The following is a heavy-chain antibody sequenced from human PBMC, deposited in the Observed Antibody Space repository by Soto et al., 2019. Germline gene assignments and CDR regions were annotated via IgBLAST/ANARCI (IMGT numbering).Heavy chain of an antibody. Sequence: SETLSLTXAVYGCFLSESYWTWIRQPPGKGLEWIGEINHVGGTNYNPSLKSRVTMSVDTSQNQFSLRLISVTAADTAMYFCVRIRYQLPSSVLWLDPWGQGTPVTVSS. V-gene: IGHV4-34*01. D-gene: IGHD3-16*01. CDR1: GCFLSESY. CDR3: VRIRYQLPSSVLWLDP. CDR2: INHVGGT. J-gene: IGHJ5*02.